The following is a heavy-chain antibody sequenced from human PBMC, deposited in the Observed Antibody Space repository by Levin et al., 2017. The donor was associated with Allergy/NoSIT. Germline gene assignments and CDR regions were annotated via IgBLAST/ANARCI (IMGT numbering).Heavy chain of an antibody. V-gene: IGHV3-9*01. J-gene: IGHJ4*02. CDR2: ISWNSGSI. CDR3: AKDMTTVTDYYFDY. Sequence: GGSLRLSCAASGFTFDDYAMHWVRQAPGKGLEWVSGISWNSGSIGYADSVKGRFTISRDNAKNSLYLQMNSLRAEDTALYYCAKDMTTVTDYYFDYWGQGTLVTVSS. CDR1: GFTFDDYA. D-gene: IGHD4-17*01.